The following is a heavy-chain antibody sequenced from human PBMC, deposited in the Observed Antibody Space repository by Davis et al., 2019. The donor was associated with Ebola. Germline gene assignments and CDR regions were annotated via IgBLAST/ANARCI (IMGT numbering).Heavy chain of an antibody. V-gene: IGHV7-4-1*02. CDR2: INTKFGSP. CDR3: ARVRYYGSGSYYYYYYGMDV. CDR1: GYTFTSYA. Sequence: ASVKVSCKASGYTFTSYAMNWVRQAPGQGLEWMGWINTKFGSPTYAQGFTGRFVFSLDTSVSTAYLQISSLKAEDTAVYYCARVRYYGSGSYYYYYYGMDVWGQGTTVTVSS. J-gene: IGHJ6*02. D-gene: IGHD3-10*01.